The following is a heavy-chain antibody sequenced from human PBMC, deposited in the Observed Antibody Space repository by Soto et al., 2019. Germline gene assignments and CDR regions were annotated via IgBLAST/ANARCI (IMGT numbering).Heavy chain of an antibody. CDR3: ANPGSTPYWYDSSGYGLVY. CDR1: GYTFTSYY. D-gene: IGHD3-22*01. Sequence: ASVKVSCKASGYTFTSYYMHWVRQAPGQGHEWMGVINPSGGSTSYAQKLQGRVTMTRDTSTSTVYMELSSLRAEDTAVYYCANPGSTPYWYDSSGYGLVYWGQGTLVTVSS. V-gene: IGHV1-46*04. CDR2: INPSGGST. J-gene: IGHJ4*02.